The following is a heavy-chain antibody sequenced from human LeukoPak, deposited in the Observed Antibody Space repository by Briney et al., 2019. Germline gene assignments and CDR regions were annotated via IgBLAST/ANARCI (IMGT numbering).Heavy chain of an antibody. CDR2: ISGSGDNT. J-gene: IGHJ4*02. Sequence: GGSLRLSCAASGFTFSSYGMSWVRQAPGKGLEWVSAISGSGDNTYYADSVKGRFSISRDKPKNTLFLQLNSLRAEDTAIYYCAKDTWYGSGWSDYWGQGTLVTVSS. CDR3: AKDTWYGSGWSDY. CDR1: GFTFSSYG. V-gene: IGHV3-23*01. D-gene: IGHD6-19*01.